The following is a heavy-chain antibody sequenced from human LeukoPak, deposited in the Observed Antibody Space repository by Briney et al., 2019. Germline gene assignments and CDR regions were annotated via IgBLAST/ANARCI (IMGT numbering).Heavy chain of an antibody. CDR2: ITNSSSTI. CDR3: TTAKNDH. CDR1: GFTFSRYS. J-gene: IGHJ4*02. V-gene: IGHV3-48*04. Sequence: GSLRLSCAASGFTFSRYSMNWVRQAPGKGLEWVSYITNSSSTIFYADSVKGRFTISRDNAKNSLYLQMSGLRAEDTAVYYCTTAKNDHWGQGTLVTVSS.